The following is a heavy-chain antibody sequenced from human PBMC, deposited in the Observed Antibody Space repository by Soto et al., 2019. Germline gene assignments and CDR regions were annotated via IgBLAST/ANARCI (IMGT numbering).Heavy chain of an antibody. CDR2: ISYDGSNK. J-gene: IGHJ4*02. D-gene: IGHD5-12*01. CDR3: ARDQWLQFGEFDY. Sequence: QVQLVESGGGVVQPGRSLRLSCAASGFTFSSYAMHWVRQAPGKGLEWVAVISYDGSNKYYADSVKGRFTISRDNSKNTLYLQMNSLRAEDTAVYYCARDQWLQFGEFDYWGQGTLVTVSS. V-gene: IGHV3-30-3*01. CDR1: GFTFSSYA.